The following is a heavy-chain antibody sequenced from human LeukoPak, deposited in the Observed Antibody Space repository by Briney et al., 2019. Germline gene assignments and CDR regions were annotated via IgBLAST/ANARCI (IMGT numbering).Heavy chain of an antibody. CDR3: ARDSAAGTWIDY. D-gene: IGHD6-13*01. CDR2: ISYDGGNK. J-gene: IGHJ4*02. V-gene: IGHV3-30*04. Sequence: GGSLRLSCAASGFTFSSYAMHWVRQAPGKGLEWVAVISYDGGNKYYADSVKGRFTISRDNSKNTLYLQMNSLRAEDTAVYYCARDSAAGTWIDYWGQGTLVTVSS. CDR1: GFTFSSYA.